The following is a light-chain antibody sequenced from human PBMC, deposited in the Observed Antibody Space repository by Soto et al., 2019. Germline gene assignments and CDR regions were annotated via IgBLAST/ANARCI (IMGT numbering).Light chain of an antibody. CDR1: QTVTGNS. J-gene: IGKJ3*01. CDR3: QQYGDSPFT. V-gene: IGKV3-20*01. Sequence: EIVLTKSPVPLSLSPGEVAAPSCRASQTVTGNSLAWYQQTPGQTPRLLIYAASTRATGIPDRFNGSGSGTDFVLTISRLEPEDFAMYYCQQYGDSPFTFGPGTKVDI. CDR2: AAS.